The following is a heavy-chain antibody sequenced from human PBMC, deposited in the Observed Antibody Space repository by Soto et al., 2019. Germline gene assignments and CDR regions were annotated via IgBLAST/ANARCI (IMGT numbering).Heavy chain of an antibody. CDR2: INSDGSTT. CDR3: ARVGYGSGSYHFDY. J-gene: IGHJ4*02. V-gene: IGHV3-74*01. Sequence: EVQLVESGGGLVQPGGPLRLSCAASGFTFSNCWMHWVRQAPGKGLVWVSRINSDGSTTSYTDSVKGRFTISRDNAKNTLYLQMNSLRAEDTAVYYCARVGYGSGSYHFDYWGQGTLVTVSS. D-gene: IGHD3-10*01. CDR1: GFTFSNCW.